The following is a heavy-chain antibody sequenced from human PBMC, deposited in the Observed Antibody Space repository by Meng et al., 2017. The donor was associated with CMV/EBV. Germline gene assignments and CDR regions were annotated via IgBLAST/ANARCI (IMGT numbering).Heavy chain of an antibody. D-gene: IGHD3-3*01. CDR2: ISSSSSYI. V-gene: IGHV3-21*01. CDR3: AREGYDFWSGVFDY. CDR1: GFTVSSNY. J-gene: IGHJ4*02. Sequence: GGSLRLSCAASGFTVSSNYMSWVRQAPGKGLEWVSSISSSSSYIYYADSVKGRFTISRDNAKNSLYLQMNSLRAEDTAVYYCAREGYDFWSGVFDYWGQGTLVTVSS.